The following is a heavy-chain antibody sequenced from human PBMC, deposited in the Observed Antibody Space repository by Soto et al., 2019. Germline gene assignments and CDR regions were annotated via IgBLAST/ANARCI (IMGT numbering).Heavy chain of an antibody. J-gene: IGHJ5*02. Sequence: QVQLVQSGAEVKKPGASVKVSCKASGYTFTDYGFTWVRQAPGQGLEWMGWISAYNGNTNYAQKFQGRVTMTTDTSTSTAYMELGSLRSDDAAVYYCARHRPSYCSTTRCPSPGWFDPWGQGTLVTVSS. D-gene: IGHD2-2*01. CDR3: ARHRPSYCSTTRCPSPGWFDP. CDR1: GYTFTDYG. CDR2: ISAYNGNT. V-gene: IGHV1-18*01.